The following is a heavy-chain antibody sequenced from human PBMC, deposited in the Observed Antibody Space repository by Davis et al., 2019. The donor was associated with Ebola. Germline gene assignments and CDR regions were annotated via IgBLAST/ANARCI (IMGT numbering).Heavy chain of an antibody. V-gene: IGHV3-7*03. CDR1: GFTFTTYW. CDR2: INQDGSVT. Sequence: GESLKISCAASGFTFTTYWMSWVRQAPGKGLEWLANINQDGSVTQYVDSVKGRFTISRDNAKNSVYLQMNSLRAEDTAVYYCARDYYDTSGYLWYFDLWGRGTLVTVSP. CDR3: ARDYYDTSGYLWYFDL. J-gene: IGHJ2*01. D-gene: IGHD3-22*01.